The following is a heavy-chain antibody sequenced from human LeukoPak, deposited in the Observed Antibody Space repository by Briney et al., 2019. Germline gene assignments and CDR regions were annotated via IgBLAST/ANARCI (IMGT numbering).Heavy chain of an antibody. D-gene: IGHD5-18*01. V-gene: IGHV4-39*01. J-gene: IGHJ3*02. CDR2: IYYSGST. CDR3: ARQGYSYAQDTNDAFDI. Sequence: SETMSLTCTVSAASTSSSTYYWGWIRQPPGKGLEWIGSIYYSGSTYSNPSLKIRVTISIDTSKNQFSLKLSSVTAADAAVYYCARQGYSYAQDTNDAFDIWGQGTMVTVSS. CDR1: AASTSSSTYY.